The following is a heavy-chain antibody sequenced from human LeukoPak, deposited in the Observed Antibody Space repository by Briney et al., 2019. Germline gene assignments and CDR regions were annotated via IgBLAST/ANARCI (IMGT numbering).Heavy chain of an antibody. V-gene: IGHV3-30*02. CDR1: GFTFSSYG. J-gene: IGHJ6*03. Sequence: GGSLRLSCAASGFTFSSYGMHWVRQAPGKGLEWVAFIRYDGSNKYYADSVKGRFTISRDNSKNTLYLQMNSLRAEDTAVYYCARQVGSYSSLYYMDVWGKGTTVTVSS. CDR2: IRYDGSNK. D-gene: IGHD3-10*01. CDR3: ARQVGSYSSLYYMDV.